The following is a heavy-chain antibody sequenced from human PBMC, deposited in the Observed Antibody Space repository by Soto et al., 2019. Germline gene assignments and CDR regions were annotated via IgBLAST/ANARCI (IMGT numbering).Heavy chain of an antibody. CDR2: LIPIFGTA. J-gene: IGHJ4*02. CDR1: GGTFSSYA. CDR3: ARAYQDIWTWYWSGVDY. V-gene: IGHV1-69*01. D-gene: IGHD3-9*01. Sequence: QVQLVQSGAEVKKPGSSVKVSCKASGGTFSSYAISWLRQAPGQGLEWMGGLIPIFGTANYAQKFQGRVKLTADESTSTAYMGLSSLRSEDTAVDYCARAYQDIWTWYWSGVDYWGKGTMVTVSP.